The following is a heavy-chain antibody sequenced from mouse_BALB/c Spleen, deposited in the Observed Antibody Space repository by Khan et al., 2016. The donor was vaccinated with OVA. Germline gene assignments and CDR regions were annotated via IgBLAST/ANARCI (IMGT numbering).Heavy chain of an antibody. V-gene: IGHV5-17*02. CDR3: ATYGWWD. CDR1: GFTFSSFG. D-gene: IGHD1-1*01. Sequence: EVELVESGGGLVQPGGSRKLSCAASGFTFSSFGMHWVRQAPEKGLEWVAYISSGSSTIHYADTVKGRFTISRDNPKNTLFLQMTSLRSEDTAMDYCATYGWWDWGAGTTVTVSS. J-gene: IGHJ1*01. CDR2: ISSGSSTI.